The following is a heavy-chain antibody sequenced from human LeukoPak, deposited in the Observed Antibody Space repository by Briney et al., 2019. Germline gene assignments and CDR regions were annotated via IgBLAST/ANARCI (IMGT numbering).Heavy chain of an antibody. CDR2: IIPIFGTA. CDR1: GGTFSSYA. J-gene: IGHJ4*02. Sequence: ASVKVSCKASGGTFSSYAISWVRQAPGQGLEWMGGIIPIFGTANYAQKFQGRVTITADKSTSTAYMELSSLRSEDTTVYYCARGLSVGATTFRKFDYWGQGTLVTVSS. V-gene: IGHV1-69*06. D-gene: IGHD1-26*01. CDR3: ARGLSVGATTFRKFDY.